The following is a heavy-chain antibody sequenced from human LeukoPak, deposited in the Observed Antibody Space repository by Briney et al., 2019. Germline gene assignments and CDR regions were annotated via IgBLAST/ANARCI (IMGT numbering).Heavy chain of an antibody. CDR2: IYTGGTT. V-gene: IGHV3-66*01. CDR3: ARDSSSYYFDY. CDR1: GFTVTSNH. J-gene: IGHJ4*02. D-gene: IGHD6-6*01. Sequence: GGSLRLSCAASGFTVTSNHMNWVRQAPGKGLEWVSIIYTGGTTHYADSLKDRFTISRDDSINTLYLQMNSLRAEDTAVYYWARDSSSYYFDYWGQGTLVTVSS.